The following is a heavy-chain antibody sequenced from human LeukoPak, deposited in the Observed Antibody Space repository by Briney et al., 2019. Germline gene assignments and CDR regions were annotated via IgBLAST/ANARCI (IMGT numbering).Heavy chain of an antibody. J-gene: IGHJ4*02. CDR1: GFAFSNYG. CDR3: AKALVLTVAGTYYVDH. Sequence: GGSLRLSCAASGFAFSNYGMHWVRQAPGKGLEWVAFIRFDESRTFYGDSVKGRFIISRDNSENTLFLHMHSLRPEDTAVYYCAKALVLTVAGTYYVDHWGQGTLVTVSS. CDR2: IRFDESRT. D-gene: IGHD6-19*01. V-gene: IGHV3-30*02.